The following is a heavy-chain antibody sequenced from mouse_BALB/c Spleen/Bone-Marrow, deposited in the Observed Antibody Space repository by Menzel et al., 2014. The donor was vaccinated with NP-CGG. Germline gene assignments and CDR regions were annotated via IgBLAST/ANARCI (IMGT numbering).Heavy chain of an antibody. CDR1: GFTFSSFG. Sequence: EVRLVESGGGLVKPGGSRKLSCAASGFTFSSFGMHWARQAPEKGLEWVAYISGGPGTIYYADTVKGRFTISRDNPNNTLFLQMTSLRSEDTAMYYCVRGGYYVPSYFDYWGRGTTLTVSS. CDR2: ISGGPGTI. J-gene: IGHJ2*01. V-gene: IGHV5-17*02. D-gene: IGHD2-3*01. CDR3: VRGGYYVPSYFDY.